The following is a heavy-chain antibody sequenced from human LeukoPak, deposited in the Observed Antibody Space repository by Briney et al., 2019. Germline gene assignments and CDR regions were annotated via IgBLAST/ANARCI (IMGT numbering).Heavy chain of an antibody. V-gene: IGHV4-59*01. CDR2: IYYSGST. Sequence: SGTLSLTCTVSGGSISSYYWSWIRQPPGKGLEWIGYIYYSGSTNYNPSLKSRVTISVDTSKNQFSLKLSSVTAAGTAVYYCARTIAGGSYRYPYWFDPWGQGTLVTVSS. J-gene: IGHJ5*02. CDR3: ARTIAGGSYRYPYWFDP. CDR1: GGSISSYY. D-gene: IGHD3-16*02.